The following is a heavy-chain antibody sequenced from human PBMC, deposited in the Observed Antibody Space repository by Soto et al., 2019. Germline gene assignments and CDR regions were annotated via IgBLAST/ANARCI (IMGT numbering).Heavy chain of an antibody. J-gene: IGHJ6*02. D-gene: IGHD5-18*01. Sequence: SETLSLTCSVSGGSINTGGCYWSWIRHHPVKGLEWIGYIYYTGTTSYNPSLESRLTVSLDTSKNHFSLKLTSVTAADTAAYYCARGRTALKRYYYGMDVWGQGTTVTVSS. CDR1: GGSINTGGCY. V-gene: IGHV4-31*03. CDR3: ARGRTALKRYYYGMDV. CDR2: IYYTGTT.